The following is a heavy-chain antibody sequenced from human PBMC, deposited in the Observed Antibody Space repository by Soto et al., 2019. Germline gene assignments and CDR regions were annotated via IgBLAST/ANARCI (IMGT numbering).Heavy chain of an antibody. J-gene: IGHJ4*02. CDR1: GYSFTSYW. CDR2: IYPGDSDT. Sequence: GESLKISCKGSGYSFTSYWIGWVRQMPGKGLEWMGIIYPGDSDTRYSPSFQGQVTISADKSISTAYLQGSSLKASDTAMYYCARHWLGYCSSTSCHPFDYWGQGTLVTVSS. CDR3: ARHWLGYCSSTSCHPFDY. D-gene: IGHD2-2*01. V-gene: IGHV5-51*01.